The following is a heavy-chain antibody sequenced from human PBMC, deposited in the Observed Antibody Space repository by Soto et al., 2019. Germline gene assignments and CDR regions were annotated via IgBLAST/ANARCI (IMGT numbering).Heavy chain of an antibody. D-gene: IGHD2-2*01. CDR1: GGSISSGGYS. J-gene: IGHJ4*02. CDR2: IYHSGST. V-gene: IGHV4-30-2*01. Sequence: SETLELTCAVSGGSISSGGYSWSWIRQPPGKGLEWIGYIYHSGSTYYNPSLKSRVTISVDRSKNQFSLKLSSVTAADTAVYYCARGAYCSSTSCKTFDYWGQGTLVTVSS. CDR3: ARGAYCSSTSCKTFDY.